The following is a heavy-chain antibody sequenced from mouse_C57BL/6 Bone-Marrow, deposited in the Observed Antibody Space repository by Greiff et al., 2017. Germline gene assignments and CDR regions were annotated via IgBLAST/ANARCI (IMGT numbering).Heavy chain of an antibody. J-gene: IGHJ3*01. CDR3: ARRGLHWFAY. D-gene: IGHD3-3*01. V-gene: IGHV1-81*01. CDR1: GYTFTSYG. Sequence: VQLQQSGAELARPGASVKLSCKASGYTFTSYGISWVKQRTGQGLEWIGEIYPRSGNTYYNEKFKGKATLTAEKSSSTAYMELRSLTSEDSAVYFCARRGLHWFAYWGQGTLVTVSA. CDR2: IYPRSGNT.